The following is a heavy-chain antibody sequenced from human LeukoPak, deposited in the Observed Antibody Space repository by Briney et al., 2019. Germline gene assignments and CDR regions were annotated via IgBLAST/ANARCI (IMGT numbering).Heavy chain of an antibody. Sequence: GGSLRLSCAASGFTFSSYGMHWVRQAPGKGLEWVAFIRYDGSNKYYADSVKGRFTISRDNSKNTLYLQMNSLRAEDTAVYYCAKIVRAVAGTHFDYWAREPWSPSPQ. D-gene: IGHD6-19*01. J-gene: IGHJ4*02. CDR1: GFTFSSYG. V-gene: IGHV3-30*02. CDR3: AKIVRAVAGTHFDY. CDR2: IRYDGSNK.